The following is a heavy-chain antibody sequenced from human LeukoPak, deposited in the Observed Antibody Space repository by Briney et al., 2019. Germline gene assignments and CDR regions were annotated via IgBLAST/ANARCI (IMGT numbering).Heavy chain of an antibody. Sequence: PGGSLRLSCAASGFTFSSYAMHWVRQAPGKGLEWVAVIPYDGSNKYYADSVKGRFTISRDNSKNTLYLQMNSLRAEDTAVYYCAREGRYSSSWHGDYWGQGTLVTVSS. CDR3: AREGRYSSSWHGDY. V-gene: IGHV3-30-3*01. CDR2: IPYDGSNK. CDR1: GFTFSSYA. J-gene: IGHJ4*02. D-gene: IGHD6-13*01.